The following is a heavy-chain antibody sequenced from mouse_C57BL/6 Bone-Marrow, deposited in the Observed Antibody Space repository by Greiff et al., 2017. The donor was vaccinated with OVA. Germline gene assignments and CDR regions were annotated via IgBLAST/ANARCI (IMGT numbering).Heavy chain of an antibody. J-gene: IGHJ4*01. CDR2: IYPRSGNT. V-gene: IGHV1-81*01. Sequence: VQLVESGAELARPGASVKLSCKASGYTFTSYGISWVKQRTGQGLEWIGEIYPRSGNTYYNDKFKGKATLTADKSSSTAYMELRSLTSEDSAGYFCVYSNLWAMDYWGQGTSVTVSS. CDR1: GYTFTSYG. D-gene: IGHD2-5*01. CDR3: VYSNLWAMDY.